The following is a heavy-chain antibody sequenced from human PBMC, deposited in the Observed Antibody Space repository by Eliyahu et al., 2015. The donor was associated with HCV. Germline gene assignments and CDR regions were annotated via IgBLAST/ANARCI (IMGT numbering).Heavy chain of an antibody. Sequence: EVQLLESGGGLVQPGGSLRLSCAASGFTFXSCALXWVRQAPGKGLEWVSAISGSGGSTYYADSVKGRFTISRDNSKNTLYLQMNSLRAEDTAVYYCAKSGGSSWYYYYGMDVWGQGTTVTVSS. D-gene: IGHD6-13*01. CDR1: GFTFXSCA. J-gene: IGHJ6*02. CDR2: ISGSGGST. CDR3: AKSGGSSWYYYYGMDV. V-gene: IGHV3-23*01.